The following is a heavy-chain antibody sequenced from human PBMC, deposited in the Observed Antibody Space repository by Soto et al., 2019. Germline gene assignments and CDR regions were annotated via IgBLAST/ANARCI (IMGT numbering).Heavy chain of an antibody. CDR1: GDSISSRSYY. CDR3: VTVNLVGAAYYFDY. CDR2: VYYSGTT. V-gene: IGHV4-30-4*01. J-gene: IGHJ4*02. Sequence: SETLSLTCTVTGDSISSRSYYWGWIRQPPGKGLEWIGYVYYSGTTYSHPSLNSRVSISVDTSENQFSLRLTSVTAADTAVYYCVTVNLVGAAYYFDYWGPGTLVTVSS. D-gene: IGHD1-26*01.